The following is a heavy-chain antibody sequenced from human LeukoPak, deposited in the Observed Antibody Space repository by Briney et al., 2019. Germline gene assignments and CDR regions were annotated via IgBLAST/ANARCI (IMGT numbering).Heavy chain of an antibody. Sequence: ASVKVSCKASGYTFTSYGISSARQAPGQGLQWVGWITAHNGNTDYAQKLQGRVTMTTDTSTSTAYMELRSLRSDDTAVYYCARDYLTTPYYYYGMDVWGQGTTVIVSS. J-gene: IGHJ6*02. CDR1: GYTFTSYG. V-gene: IGHV1-18*01. D-gene: IGHD4/OR15-4a*01. CDR2: ITAHNGNT. CDR3: ARDYLTTPYYYYGMDV.